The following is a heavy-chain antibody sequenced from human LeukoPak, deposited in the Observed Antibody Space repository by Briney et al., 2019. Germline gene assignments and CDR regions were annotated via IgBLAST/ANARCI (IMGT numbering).Heavy chain of an antibody. Sequence: GASVKVSCKASGYTFTGYYMHWVRQAPGQGLDWMGCINPNNGCTNYAHHAQNFQGTVTMTRDTSISTAYMELSRLTSDDTALYYCARAVTVPGPFDIWGQGTMVTISS. V-gene: IGHV1-2*02. D-gene: IGHD4-17*01. J-gene: IGHJ3*02. CDR3: ARAVTVPGPFDI. CDR1: GYTFTGYY. CDR2: INPNNGCT.